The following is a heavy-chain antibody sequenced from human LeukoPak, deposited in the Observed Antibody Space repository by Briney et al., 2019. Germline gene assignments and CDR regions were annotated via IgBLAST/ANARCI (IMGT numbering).Heavy chain of an antibody. Sequence: GGSLRLSCAASGFTFSSYGMHWVRQAPGKGLEWVAVISYDGSNKYYADTVKGRFTISRDNAKNSLYLQMNSLRAEDTAVYYCARDLPNDLYCSSTSCYVFGTLDYWGQGTLVTVSS. CDR2: ISYDGSNK. CDR1: GFTFSSYG. CDR3: ARDLPNDLYCSSTSCYVFGTLDY. D-gene: IGHD2-2*01. J-gene: IGHJ4*02. V-gene: IGHV3-30*03.